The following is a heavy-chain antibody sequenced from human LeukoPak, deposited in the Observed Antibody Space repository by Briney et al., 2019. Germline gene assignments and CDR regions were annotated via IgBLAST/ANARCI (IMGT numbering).Heavy chain of an antibody. CDR2: IKTKADGETT. CDR1: GFTFNDAW. D-gene: IGHD3-3*01. V-gene: IGHV3-15*07. Sequence: PGGSLRLSCAVSGFTFNDAWMNWVRQAPGKGLEWVGLIKTKADGETTDYAAPVKGRFTISRDDSKNTVSLQMNSLKTEDTAVYYCTTVAGYYDFWSGYYTHDYWGQGTLVTVSS. CDR3: TTVAGYYDFWSGYYTHDY. J-gene: IGHJ4*02.